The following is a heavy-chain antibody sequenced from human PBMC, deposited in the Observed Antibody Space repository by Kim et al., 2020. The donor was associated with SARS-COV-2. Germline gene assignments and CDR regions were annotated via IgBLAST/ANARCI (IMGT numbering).Heavy chain of an antibody. CDR1: GFTFSSYA. V-gene: IGHV3-23*01. Sequence: GGSLRLSCAASGFTFSSYAMSWVRQAPGKGLEWVSAISGSGGSTYYADSVKGRFTISRDNSKNTLYLQMNSLRAEDTAVYYCANVDGGSITGTTGDSDYWGQGTLVTVSS. D-gene: IGHD1-7*01. CDR3: ANVDGGSITGTTGDSDY. J-gene: IGHJ4*02. CDR2: ISGSGGST.